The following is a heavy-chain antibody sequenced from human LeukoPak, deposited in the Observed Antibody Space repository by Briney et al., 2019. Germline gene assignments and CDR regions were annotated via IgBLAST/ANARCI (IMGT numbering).Heavy chain of an antibody. CDR2: ISAYNGNT. Sequence: ASVTVSCTASGYTFTSYGISWVRQAPGQGLEWMGWISAYNGNTNYAQKLQGRVTMTTDTSTSTAYMELRSLRSDDTAVYYCARDLTTYYDIFAGLYYFDYWGQGTLVTVSS. D-gene: IGHD3-9*01. CDR1: GYTFTSYG. J-gene: IGHJ4*02. V-gene: IGHV1-18*01. CDR3: ARDLTTYYDIFAGLYYFDY.